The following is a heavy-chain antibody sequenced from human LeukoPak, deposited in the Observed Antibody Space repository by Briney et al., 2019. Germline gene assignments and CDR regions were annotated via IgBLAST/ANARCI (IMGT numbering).Heavy chain of an antibody. Sequence: GRSLRLSCSASGFTFSTYAMHWVRQAPGKGLESVSAISSNGGSTYYADSVKGRFAISRDNSKNTLYLQMSSLRAEDTAVYYCVKEPSYCSGGSCHFDYWGQGTLVTVSS. CDR2: ISSNGGST. V-gene: IGHV3-64D*06. D-gene: IGHD2-15*01. J-gene: IGHJ4*02. CDR3: VKEPSYCSGGSCHFDY. CDR1: GFTFSTYA.